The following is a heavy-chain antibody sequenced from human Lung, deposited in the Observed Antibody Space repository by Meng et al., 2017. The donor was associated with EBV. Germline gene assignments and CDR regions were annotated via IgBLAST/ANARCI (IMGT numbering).Heavy chain of an antibody. CDR2: ISTNTGTP. CDR3: ARGGNFDP. J-gene: IGHJ5*02. D-gene: IGHD2/OR15-2a*01. V-gene: IGHV7-4-1*02. CDR1: GYTFSTYT. Sequence: QVKRVKSGSELKKPGASVKVSCKASGYTFSTYTINWVRQAHGRGLEWMGWISTNTGTPTYTQGFTGRFVFSLDTSVSTAYLQISSLKAEDTAVYYCARGGNFDPWGQGTLVTVSS.